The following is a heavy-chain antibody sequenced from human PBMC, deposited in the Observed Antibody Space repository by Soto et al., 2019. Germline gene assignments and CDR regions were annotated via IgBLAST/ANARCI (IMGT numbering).Heavy chain of an antibody. CDR2: ISYDGSNK. D-gene: IGHD5-18*01. CDR3: ARDLRHSYGYLEGDDY. J-gene: IGHJ4*02. Sequence: GGSLRLSCAASGFTFSSYAMHWVRQAPGKGLEWVAVISYDGSNKYYADSVKGRFTISRDNSKNTLYLQMNSLRAEDTAVYYCARDLRHSYGYLEGDDYWGQGTLVTVSS. CDR1: GFTFSSYA. V-gene: IGHV3-30-3*01.